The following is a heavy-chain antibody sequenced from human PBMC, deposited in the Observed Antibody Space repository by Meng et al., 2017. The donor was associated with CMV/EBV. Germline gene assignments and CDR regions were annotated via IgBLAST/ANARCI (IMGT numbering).Heavy chain of an antibody. J-gene: IGHJ6*02. CDR3: AKDWSGVSTYYYYGMDV. CDR2: ISGSGRST. CDR1: GFSFSSYG. Sequence: GESLKISCAASGFSFSSYGMNWVRQVPGKGLEWVSGISGSGRSTHYADSVKGRFTISRDNSKNTLYLRMDSLRAEDSAIYYCAKDWSGVSTYYYYGMDVWGQGTTVTVSS. D-gene: IGHD6-25*01. V-gene: IGHV3-23*01.